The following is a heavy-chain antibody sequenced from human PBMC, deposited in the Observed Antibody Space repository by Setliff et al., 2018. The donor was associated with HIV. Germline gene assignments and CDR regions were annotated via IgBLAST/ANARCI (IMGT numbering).Heavy chain of an antibody. D-gene: IGHD2-8*01. CDR1: GYPFTAYY. CDR2: IIPNSGGT. J-gene: IGHJ3*02. Sequence: ASVKVSCKASGYPFTAYYIHWVRQAPGQGLEWMGRIIPNSGGTNYAQKFQGRVTMTRDTSISTAYMELSRLTSDDAAVYYCASKLYCTNGVCLDAFDIWGQGTMVTVPS. CDR3: ASKLYCTNGVCLDAFDI. V-gene: IGHV1-2*06.